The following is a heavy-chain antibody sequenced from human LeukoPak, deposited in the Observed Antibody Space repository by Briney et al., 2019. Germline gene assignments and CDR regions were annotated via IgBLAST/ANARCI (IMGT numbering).Heavy chain of an antibody. CDR1: GFTFSSYA. CDR3: ARDEEFYYDSGSTSQSGY. J-gene: IGHJ4*02. D-gene: IGHD3-10*01. CDR2: ISGSGGST. V-gene: IGHV3-23*01. Sequence: PGGSLRLSCAASGFTFSSYAMSWVRQAPGKGLEWVSAISGSGGSTYYADSVKGRFTISRDNSKNTLYLQMNSLRAEDTAVYYCARDEEFYYDSGSTSQSGYWGQGTLVTVSS.